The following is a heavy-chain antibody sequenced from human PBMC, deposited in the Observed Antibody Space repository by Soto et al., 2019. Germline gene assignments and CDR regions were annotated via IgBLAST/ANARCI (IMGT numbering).Heavy chain of an antibody. CDR2: ISYSGST. D-gene: IGHD6-19*01. V-gene: IGHV4-59*01. CDR1: GGSISSYY. J-gene: IGHJ4*02. Sequence: QVQLQESGPGLVKPSETLSLTCTVSGGSISSYYWSWIRQPPGKGPEWIGYISYSGSTNYNPSLKGRVMISIDASKKQFSLELSSVTAADTAVYYCARGSGQFDFWGQGTLVTVSS. CDR3: ARGSGQFDF.